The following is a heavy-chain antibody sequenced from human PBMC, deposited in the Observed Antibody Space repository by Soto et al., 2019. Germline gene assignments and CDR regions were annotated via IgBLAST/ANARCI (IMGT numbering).Heavy chain of an antibody. Sequence: GASVKVSCKASGGTFSSYAISWVRQAPGQGLEWMGGIIPIFGTANYAQKFQGRVTITADESTSTAYMELSSLRSEDTAVYYCARRSPEVPAAIQSYYYYGMDVWGQGTTVTVSS. D-gene: IGHD2-2*01. V-gene: IGHV1-69*13. CDR1: GGTFSSYA. CDR3: ARRSPEVPAAIQSYYYYGMDV. CDR2: IIPIFGTA. J-gene: IGHJ6*02.